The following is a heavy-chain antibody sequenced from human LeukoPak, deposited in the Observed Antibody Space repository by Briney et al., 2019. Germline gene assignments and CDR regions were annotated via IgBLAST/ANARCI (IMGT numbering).Heavy chain of an antibody. Sequence: GGSLRLSCAASGFTFSSYAMSWVRQVPGKGLEWVSAISGSGGSTYYADSVKGRLTISRDNSKNTLYLQMNSLRAEDTAVYYCAKDLSGYSSSSACSYWGQGTLVTVSS. CDR3: AKDLSGYSSSSACSY. CDR2: ISGSGGST. CDR1: GFTFSSYA. J-gene: IGHJ4*02. V-gene: IGHV3-23*01. D-gene: IGHD6-6*01.